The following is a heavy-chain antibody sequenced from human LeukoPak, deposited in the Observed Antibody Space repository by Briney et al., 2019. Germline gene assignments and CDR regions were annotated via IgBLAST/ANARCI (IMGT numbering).Heavy chain of an antibody. D-gene: IGHD3-22*01. CDR3: ETDRTDHLLSLYYMDV. CDR1: NYRFTSYG. Sequence: ASVKVSCKAANYRFTSYGISWVRQAPGQGLEWMGRTSGYNGDTIYAQKFQGRLTMTTDTSTSTAYMELRSLRSDDTAVYYCETDRTDHLLSLYYMDVWGEGTVVTVSS. V-gene: IGHV1-18*01. J-gene: IGHJ6*03. CDR2: TSGYNGDT.